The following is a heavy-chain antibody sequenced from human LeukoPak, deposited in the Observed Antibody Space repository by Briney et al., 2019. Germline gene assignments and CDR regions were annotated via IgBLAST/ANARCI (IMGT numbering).Heavy chain of an antibody. J-gene: IGHJ6*02. Sequence: PGGSLRLSCAASGFTFSSDSMNWVRQAPGKGLDLVSSISSSSSYIYYADSVKGRFTISRDNAKNSLYLQMNSLRAEDTAVYYCARDEAFWTYYGMDVWGQGTTVTVSS. D-gene: IGHD3/OR15-3a*01. CDR3: ARDEAFWTYYGMDV. V-gene: IGHV3-21*01. CDR2: ISSSSSYI. CDR1: GFTFSSDS.